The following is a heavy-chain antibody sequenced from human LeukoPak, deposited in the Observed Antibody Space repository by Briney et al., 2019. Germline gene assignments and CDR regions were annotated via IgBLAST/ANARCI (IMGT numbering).Heavy chain of an antibody. CDR3: AREAEGLGY. CDR2: ISYDGSIE. D-gene: IGHD2-15*01. V-gene: IGHV3-30*04. Sequence: PGRSLRLSCAASRFTFSSYAMHWVRQAPGKGLEWIAIISYDGSIEYYVDPVKGRFTISRDNSKNTLYLQMNSLRTEDTAVYYCAREAEGLGYWGQGTLVTVSS. CDR1: RFTFSSYA. J-gene: IGHJ4*02.